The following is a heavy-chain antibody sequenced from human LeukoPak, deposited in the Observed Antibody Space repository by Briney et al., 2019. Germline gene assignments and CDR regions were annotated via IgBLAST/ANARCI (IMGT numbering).Heavy chain of an antibody. CDR1: GVSISSDSYY. V-gene: IGHV4-39*07. CDR3: ARDLKSDYFDY. J-gene: IGHJ4*02. Sequence: SETLSLTCTVSGVSISSDSYYWSWIRQPAGKGLEWIGSIYSSGSTYYNPSLKSRVTISVDTSKNQFSLKLSSVTAADTAVYYCARDLKSDYFDYWGQGTLVTVSS. CDR2: IYSSGST.